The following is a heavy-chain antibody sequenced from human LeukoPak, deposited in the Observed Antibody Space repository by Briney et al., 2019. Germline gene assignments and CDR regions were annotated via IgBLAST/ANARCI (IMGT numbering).Heavy chain of an antibody. V-gene: IGHV4-59*01. Sequence: KASETLSLTCTVSGGSISTYYWSWIRQPPGKGRGWIGYIYYSESTNYSPSLQSRGTIYVDTSKNQFSLRLSSVTAADTAMYYCARSGTKTNGFDYWGQGTLVTVSS. CDR2: IYYSEST. CDR3: ARSGTKTNGFDY. J-gene: IGHJ4*02. CDR1: GGSISTYY. D-gene: IGHD2-8*01.